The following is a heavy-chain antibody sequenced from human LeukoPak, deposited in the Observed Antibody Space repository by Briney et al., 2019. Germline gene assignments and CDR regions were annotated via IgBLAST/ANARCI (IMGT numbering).Heavy chain of an antibody. Sequence: GGSLRLSCAGSGFTFSSYSMNWVRQVPGKGLEWVSFISSSSSYIYYADSVKGRFTISRDNAKNSLYLQMNSLRAEDTAVYYCARDYYDSSGCYPHDYWGQGTLVTVSS. CDR3: ARDYYDSSGCYPHDY. J-gene: IGHJ4*02. CDR2: ISSSSSYI. D-gene: IGHD3-22*01. V-gene: IGHV3-21*01. CDR1: GFTFSSYS.